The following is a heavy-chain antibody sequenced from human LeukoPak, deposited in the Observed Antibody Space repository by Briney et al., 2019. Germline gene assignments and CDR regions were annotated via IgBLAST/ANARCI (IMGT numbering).Heavy chain of an antibody. CDR3: ARLSGRVVCSAGSCYIDS. Sequence: GESLKISCKGSGYRFTSDWIGWVRQMPGKGLEWMGIIYPGDSDTRYSPSFQGQVTISADKSVNTAYLHWSSLKASDTAMYYCARLSGRVVCSAGSCYIDSWGQGTLVTVSS. CDR1: GYRFTSDW. CDR2: IYPGDSDT. D-gene: IGHD2-15*01. J-gene: IGHJ4*02. V-gene: IGHV5-51*01.